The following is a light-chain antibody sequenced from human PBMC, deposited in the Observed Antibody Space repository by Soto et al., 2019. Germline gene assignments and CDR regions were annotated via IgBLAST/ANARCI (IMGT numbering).Light chain of an antibody. Sequence: DIQLTQSPSSLSASVGDRVTITCRASQGISINLAWFQHKPGKAPKSLIYAAYSLQSGVPSRFSGSGSGTDFTLTINSLQPEDSATYYCQQYNDYPRTFGQGTKVDIK. CDR1: QGISIN. J-gene: IGKJ1*01. CDR3: QQYNDYPRT. CDR2: AAY. V-gene: IGKV1-16*01.